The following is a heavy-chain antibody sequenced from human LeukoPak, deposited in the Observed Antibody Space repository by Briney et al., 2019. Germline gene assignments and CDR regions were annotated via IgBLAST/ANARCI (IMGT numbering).Heavy chain of an antibody. D-gene: IGHD5-24*01. CDR2: IYPGDSDT. CDR1: GYSFTSYW. CDR3: ARLESEMATIRVYYFDY. J-gene: IGHJ4*02. Sequence: MSGESLKISCKGSGYSFTSYWIGWVRQMPGKGLECMGIIYPGDSDTRYSPSFQGQVTISADKSISTAYLQWSSLKASDTAMYYCARLESEMATIRVYYFDYWGQGTLVTVSS. V-gene: IGHV5-51*01.